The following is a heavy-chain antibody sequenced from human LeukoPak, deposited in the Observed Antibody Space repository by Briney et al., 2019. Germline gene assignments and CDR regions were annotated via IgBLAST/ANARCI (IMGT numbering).Heavy chain of an antibody. CDR3: ARGGVGSSDYVDYYYYNMDV. V-gene: IGHV3-74*01. J-gene: IGHJ6*03. D-gene: IGHD3-16*01. CDR2: IDNDGRSS. CDR1: GFTFTRHW. Sequence: PGGSLRLSCAASGFTFTRHWMHWVRQTPGKGLVWVSRIDNDGRSSTYADSVKGRFTISRDSAKNTVYLQMTSLREEDTAVYYCARGGVGSSDYVDYYYYNMDVWGKGTAVPVSS.